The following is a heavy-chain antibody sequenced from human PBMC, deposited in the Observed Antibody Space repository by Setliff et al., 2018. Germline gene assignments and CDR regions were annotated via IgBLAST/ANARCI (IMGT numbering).Heavy chain of an antibody. CDR2: IYPSGGT. CDR3: VRDRTAYSYGLDV. J-gene: IGHJ6*02. D-gene: IGHD5-18*01. CDR1: GGSISSGHYY. Sequence: SETLSLTCTVSGGSISSGHYYWNWIRQPAGKGLEWIGRIYPSGGTNYNPSLKSRVTISVDTSKNHFSLKLTSVTAADTAVYYCVRDRTAYSYGLDVWGQGTTVTVSS. V-gene: IGHV4-61*02.